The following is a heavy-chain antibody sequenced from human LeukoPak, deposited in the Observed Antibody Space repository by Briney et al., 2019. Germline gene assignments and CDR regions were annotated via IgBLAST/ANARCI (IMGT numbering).Heavy chain of an antibody. J-gene: IGHJ3*02. D-gene: IGHD3-10*01. CDR2: IYYSGST. V-gene: IGHV4-59*01. CDR3: VRVVGFGSRNAFDI. Sequence: PSETLSLTCTVSGGSISSYYWSWIRQPPGKGLEWIGYIYYSGSTNYNPSLKSRVTISVDTSKNQFSLKLSSVTAADTAVYYCVRVVGFGSRNAFDIWGQGTMVTVSS. CDR1: GGSISSYY.